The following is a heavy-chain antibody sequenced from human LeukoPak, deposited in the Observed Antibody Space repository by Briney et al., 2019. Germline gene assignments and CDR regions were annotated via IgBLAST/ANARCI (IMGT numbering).Heavy chain of an antibody. J-gene: IGHJ2*01. D-gene: IGHD2-15*01. CDR3: ARDAAPGYFDL. V-gene: IGHV3-74*01. Sequence: GGSLRLSCAVSGITFSTYWMHWVRQGPGKGLAWVSRITSDGSATGYADSVKGRFTISRDNAKNTLYLHMDGLRAEDTAVYYCARDAAPGYFDLWGRGTLVTVSS. CDR2: ITSDGSAT. CDR1: GITFSTYW.